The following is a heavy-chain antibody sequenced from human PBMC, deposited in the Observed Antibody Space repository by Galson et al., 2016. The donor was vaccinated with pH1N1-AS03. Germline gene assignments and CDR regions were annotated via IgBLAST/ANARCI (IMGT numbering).Heavy chain of an antibody. J-gene: IGHJ3*01. CDR1: GFAFNKFW. V-gene: IGHV3-74*03. D-gene: IGHD3-9*01. CDR3: ASDGVFDHKIAFDF. CDR2: IDTDGTSA. Sequence: SLRLPCAASGFAFNKFWMHWVRQAPGKGLEWVSQIDTDGTSATYADAVKGRFTTSRDNAKNTLYLQMNSLRDEDTAVYYCASDGVFDHKIAFDFWGQGTMVTVSS.